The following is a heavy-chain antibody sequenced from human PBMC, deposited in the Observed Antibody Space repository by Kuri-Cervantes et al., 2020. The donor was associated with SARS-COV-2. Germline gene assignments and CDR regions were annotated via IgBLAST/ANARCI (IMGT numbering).Heavy chain of an antibody. J-gene: IGHJ4*02. CDR2: INHSGST. CDR3: ARLGGGQ. CDR1: GFTVSSNY. V-gene: IGHV4-34*01. D-gene: IGHD3-10*01. Sequence: GSLRLSCAASGFTVSSNYMSWVRQAPGKGLEWIGEINHSGSTNYNPSLKSRVTISVDTSKNQFSLKLSSVTAADTAVYYCARLGGGQWGQGILVTVSS.